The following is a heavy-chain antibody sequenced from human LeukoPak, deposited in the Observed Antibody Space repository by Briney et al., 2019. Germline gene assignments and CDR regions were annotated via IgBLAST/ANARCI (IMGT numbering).Heavy chain of an antibody. Sequence: SETLSLTCAVYGGSFSGYYWSWIRQPPGKGLEWIGEINHSGSTNYNPSLKSRVTISVDTSKNQFSLKLSSVTAADTAVYYCARGWETGVEAFDIWGQGTMVTVSS. CDR1: GGSFSGYY. J-gene: IGHJ3*02. CDR3: ARGWETGVEAFDI. D-gene: IGHD7-27*01. CDR2: INHSGST. V-gene: IGHV4-34*01.